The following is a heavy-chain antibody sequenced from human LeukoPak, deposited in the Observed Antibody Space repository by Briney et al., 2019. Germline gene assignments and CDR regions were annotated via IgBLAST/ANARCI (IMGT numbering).Heavy chain of an antibody. CDR1: GFTFSSYS. CDR3: APREVFYEVAY. CDR2: ISSSSSTI. Sequence: GGSLRLSCAASGFTFSSYSMNWVRQAPGKGLEWVSYISSSSSTIYYADSVKGRFTISRDNSKNTLYLQMNSLRAEDTAVYYCAPREVFYEVAYWGQGTLVTVSS. D-gene: IGHD2/OR15-2a*01. V-gene: IGHV3-48*01. J-gene: IGHJ4*02.